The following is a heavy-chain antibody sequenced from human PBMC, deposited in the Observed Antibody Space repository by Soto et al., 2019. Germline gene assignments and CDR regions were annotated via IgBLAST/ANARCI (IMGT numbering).Heavy chain of an antibody. V-gene: IGHV3-21*01. J-gene: IGHJ6*02. D-gene: IGHD6-19*01. CDR1: GFTFSSYS. CDR3: AREPYSSGWSRQKYGMDV. Sequence: PGGSLRLSCAASGFTFSSYSMNWVRQAPGKGLVWVSSISSSSSYIYYADSVKGRFTISRDNAKNSLYLQMNSLRAEDTAVYYCAREPYSSGWSRQKYGMDVWGQGTTVTVSS. CDR2: ISSSSSYI.